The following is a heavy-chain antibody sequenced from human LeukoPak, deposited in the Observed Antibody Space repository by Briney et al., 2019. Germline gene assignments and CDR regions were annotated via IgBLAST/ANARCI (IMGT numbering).Heavy chain of an antibody. CDR2: IYTSGST. V-gene: IGHV4-4*07. J-gene: IGHJ4*02. D-gene: IGHD3-22*01. CDR3: ARHDSTQYYFDY. Sequence: SETLSLTCTVSGGSISSHYWSWIRQPAEKGLEWIGRIYTSGSTNYNPSLKTRVTMSVDTSKNQFSLKLSSVTAADTAVYYCARHDSTQYYFDYWGQGTLVTVSS. CDR1: GGSISSHY.